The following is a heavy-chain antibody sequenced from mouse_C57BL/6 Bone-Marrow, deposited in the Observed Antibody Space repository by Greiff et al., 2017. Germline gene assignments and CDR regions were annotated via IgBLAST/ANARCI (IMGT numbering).Heavy chain of an antibody. V-gene: IGHV1-58*01. CDR1: GYTFTSYG. CDR2: IYIGNGYT. J-gene: IGHJ4*01. D-gene: IGHD1-1*01. Sequence: VQLQQSGAELVRPGSSVKMSCKTSGYTFTSYGINWVKQRPGQGLEWIGYIYIGNGYTEYNEKLKGKAKLASDTSSSQAYMQLSRLTSEDSAIYFCARPHYCGSVCAMDYWGQGTSVTVSS. CDR3: ARPHYCGSVCAMDY.